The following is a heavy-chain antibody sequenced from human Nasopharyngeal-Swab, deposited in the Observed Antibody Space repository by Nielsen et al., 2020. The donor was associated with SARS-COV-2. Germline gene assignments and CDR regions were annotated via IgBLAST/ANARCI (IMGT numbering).Heavy chain of an antibody. J-gene: IGHJ4*02. CDR1: GFTFSSYS. V-gene: IGHV3-21*01. Sequence: GASLKISCAASGFTFSSYSMNWVRQAPGKGLEWVSSISSSSYIYYADSVKGRFTISRDNAKNSLYLQMNSLRAEDTAVYYCARDLFYYYDSSGYLGGQGTLVTVSS. D-gene: IGHD3-22*01. CDR2: ISSSSYI. CDR3: ARDLFYYYDSSGYL.